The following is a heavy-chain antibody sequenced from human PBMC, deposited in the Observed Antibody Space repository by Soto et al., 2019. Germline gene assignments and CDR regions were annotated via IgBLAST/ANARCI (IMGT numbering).Heavy chain of an antibody. CDR2: IYTSGST. J-gene: IGHJ6*02. CDR3: ARVGGELLNYYYYGMDV. V-gene: IGHV4-4*07. Sequence: QVQLQEWGPGLVKPSETMSLTCTVSGGSISSYYWSWIRQPAGKGLEWIGRIYTSGSTNYNPSLKSRVTMSVDTSKNQFSLKLSSVTAADTAVYYCARVGGELLNYYYYGMDVWGQGTTVTVSS. D-gene: IGHD1-26*01. CDR1: GGSISSYY.